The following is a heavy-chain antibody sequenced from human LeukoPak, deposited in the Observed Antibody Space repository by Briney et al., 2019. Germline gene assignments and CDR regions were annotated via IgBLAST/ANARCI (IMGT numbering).Heavy chain of an antibody. CDR2: ISRSGSTI. V-gene: IGHV3-11*01. CDR3: ASSRDGYNPFDY. D-gene: IGHD5-24*01. CDR1: GFTFSDYY. Sequence: GGSLRLSCAASGFTFSDYYMSWIRQAPGKGLEWVSYISRSGSTIYYADSVKGRFTISRDNAKNSLYLQMNSLRAEDTAVYYCASSRDGYNPFDYWGQGTLVTVSS. J-gene: IGHJ4*02.